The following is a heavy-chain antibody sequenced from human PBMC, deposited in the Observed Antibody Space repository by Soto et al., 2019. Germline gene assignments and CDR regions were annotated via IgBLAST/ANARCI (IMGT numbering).Heavy chain of an antibody. V-gene: IGHV4-59*03. CDR3: ARSIAVPSSHIDH. CDR1: GGSMSGYY. D-gene: IGHD6-6*01. J-gene: IGHJ4*02. CDR2: VYYTGST. Sequence: QVQLQESGPGLVKPSETLSLTCRVSGGSMSGYYWSWIRQAPGKGLEWIGYVYYTGSTTYNPSLQSRVTISGDTSNKQFSLRLRLATSADTAVYFCARSIAVPSSHIDHWGQGIRVTVSS.